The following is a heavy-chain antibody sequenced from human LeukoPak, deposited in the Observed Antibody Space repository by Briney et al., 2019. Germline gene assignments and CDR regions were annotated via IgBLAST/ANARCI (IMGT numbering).Heavy chain of an antibody. CDR2: ISGSDGGS. Sequence: HPGGSLRLSCAASGFTFSSYAMSWVRQAPGKGLEWVSGISGSDGGSYYADSVKGRFTISRDNSKNTLYLQMNSLRAEDTAVYYCVSFYETYWGRGTLVTVSS. V-gene: IGHV3-23*01. CDR1: GFTFSSYA. D-gene: IGHD2/OR15-2a*01. J-gene: IGHJ4*02. CDR3: VSFYETY.